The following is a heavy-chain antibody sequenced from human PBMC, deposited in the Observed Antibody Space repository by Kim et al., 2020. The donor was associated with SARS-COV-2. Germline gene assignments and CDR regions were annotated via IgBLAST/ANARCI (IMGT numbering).Heavy chain of an antibody. V-gene: IGHV3-33*06. CDR3: AKIYSSVSQGDY. J-gene: IGHJ4*02. D-gene: IGHD6-19*01. CDR2: IWYDGSNK. Sequence: GGSLRLSCAASGFTFSSYGMHWVRQAPGKGLEWVAVIWYDGSNKYYADSVKGRFTISRDNSKNTLYLQMNSLRAEDTAVYYCAKIYSSVSQGDYWGQGTLVTVSS. CDR1: GFTFSSYG.